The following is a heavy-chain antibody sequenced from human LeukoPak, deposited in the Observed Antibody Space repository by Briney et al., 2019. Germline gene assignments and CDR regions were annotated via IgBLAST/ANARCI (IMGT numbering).Heavy chain of an antibody. CDR1: GYSISSSYY. CDR2: IYHSGST. CDR3: ARDLMGIAYRGAFYY. J-gene: IGHJ4*02. Sequence: SETLSLTCTVSGYSISSSYYWGWIRQPPGKGLEWIGSIYHSGSTYYNPSLKSRVTILLDMAKSQYSLKLSSVTAADTAVYYFARDLMGIAYRGAFYYWGQGTLVTVSS. V-gene: IGHV4-38-2*02. D-gene: IGHD6-13*01.